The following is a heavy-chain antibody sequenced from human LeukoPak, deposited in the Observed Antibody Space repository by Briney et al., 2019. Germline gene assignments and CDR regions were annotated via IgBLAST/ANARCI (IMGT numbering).Heavy chain of an antibody. D-gene: IGHD6-19*01. CDR2: IYDSATT. Sequence: SETLSLTCSVSGGSISGYYWTWIRQPPGKGLEWIGYIYDSATTNYNPSLKTRVTISAGTSKNQFSLRLSSVSAADTAVYYCARAGIPVAGSRWYFDLWSRGTLVTVAS. CDR3: ARAGIPVAGSRWYFDL. CDR1: GGSISGYY. J-gene: IGHJ2*01. V-gene: IGHV4-59*01.